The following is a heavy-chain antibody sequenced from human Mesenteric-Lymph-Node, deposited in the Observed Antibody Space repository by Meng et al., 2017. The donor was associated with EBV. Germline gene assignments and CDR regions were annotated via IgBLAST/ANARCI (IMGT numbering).Heavy chain of an antibody. J-gene: IGHJ4*02. CDR3: ARGEKGPIDY. Sequence: EQPPQWGAGLLKPSVTVSLTCAVYGGAFSGYYWSWIRQPPGKGLEWIGEINHSGSTNYNPSLKSRVTISVDTSKNQFSLKLSSVTAADTAVYYCARGEKGPIDYWGQGTLVTVSS. V-gene: IGHV4-34*01. CDR1: GGAFSGYY. CDR2: INHSGST.